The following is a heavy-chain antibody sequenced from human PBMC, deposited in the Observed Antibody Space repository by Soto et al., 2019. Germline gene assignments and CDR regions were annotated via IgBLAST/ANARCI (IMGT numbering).Heavy chain of an antibody. V-gene: IGHV2-70*11. Sequence: GSGPTLVNPTQTLTLTCTFSGFSLKTSTMCVSWIRQPPGKALEWLARIDWDDDKYYNTSLKTRLTISKDTSKNQVVLTMTNMDPVDTATYYCARTESGTYRFDPWGQGTLVTVSS. D-gene: IGHD1-26*01. CDR2: IDWDDDK. J-gene: IGHJ5*02. CDR1: GFSLKTSTMC. CDR3: ARTESGTYRFDP.